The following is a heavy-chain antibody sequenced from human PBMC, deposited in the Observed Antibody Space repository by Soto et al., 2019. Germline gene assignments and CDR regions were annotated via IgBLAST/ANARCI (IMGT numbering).Heavy chain of an antibody. Sequence: SETLSLTCAVSGGSISSGGYSWSWIRQPPGKGLEWIGYIYHSGSTYYNPSLKSRVTISVDRSKNQFSLKLSSVTAADTAGYYCARTESGTLDPWGQGTLVTVSS. CDR2: IYHSGST. D-gene: IGHD1-7*01. CDR1: GGSISSGGYS. J-gene: IGHJ5*02. CDR3: ARTESGTLDP. V-gene: IGHV4-30-2*01.